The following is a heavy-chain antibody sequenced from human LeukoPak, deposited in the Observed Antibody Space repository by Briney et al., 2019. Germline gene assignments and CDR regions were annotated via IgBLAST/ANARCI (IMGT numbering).Heavy chain of an antibody. D-gene: IGHD3-22*01. CDR1: GGSFSGYY. J-gene: IGHJ4*02. CDR3: ARDPPSITYYYDSSGSGY. CDR2: INHSGST. Sequence: PSETLSLTCAVYGGSFSGYYWSWIRQPPGKGLEWIGEINHSGSTNYNPSLKSRVTISVDTPKNQFSLKLSSVTAADTAVYYCARDPPSITYYYDSSGSGYWGQGTLVTVSS. V-gene: IGHV4-34*01.